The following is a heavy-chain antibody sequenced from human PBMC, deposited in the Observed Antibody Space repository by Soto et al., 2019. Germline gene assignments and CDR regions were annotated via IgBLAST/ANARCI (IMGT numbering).Heavy chain of an antibody. CDR1: GFTFSTYA. CDR2: ISYDGSNK. D-gene: IGHD3-9*01. V-gene: IGHV3-30*18. Sequence: QVQLVESGGGVVQPGRSLRLSCAASGFTFSTYAMHWVRQAPGKGLEWVAVISYDGSNKYYADSVKGRFTISRDNSKNTLFLQMNSLRPDDTAVYYCAKGGDILTGYECWYFDLWGRGTLVTVSS. CDR3: AKGGDILTGYECWYFDL. J-gene: IGHJ2*01.